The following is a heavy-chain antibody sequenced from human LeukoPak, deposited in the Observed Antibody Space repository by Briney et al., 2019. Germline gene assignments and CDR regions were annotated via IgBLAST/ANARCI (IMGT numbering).Heavy chain of an antibody. V-gene: IGHV3-48*01. D-gene: IGHD1-26*01. Sequence: PGGSLRLSCEASGFTFSSYSMTWVRQAPGKGLEWVSYISSSSRTIYYADSVKGRFTISRDNAKNSLYLQMNSLRAGDTAVYYCARSDSGSYWGGQGTLVTVSS. CDR3: ARSDSGSYW. CDR2: ISSSSRTI. CDR1: GFTFSSYS. J-gene: IGHJ4*02.